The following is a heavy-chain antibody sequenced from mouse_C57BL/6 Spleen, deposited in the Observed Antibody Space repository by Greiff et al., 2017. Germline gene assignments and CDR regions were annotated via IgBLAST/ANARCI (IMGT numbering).Heavy chain of an antibody. CDR1: GYTFTDHT. D-gene: IGHD6-1*01. CDR2: IYPSVGST. Sequence: VQLQQSDAELVKPGASVKISCKVSGYTFTDHTIHWMKQRPEQGLEWIGYIYPSVGSTKYNEKFKGKATLTADKSSTTAYMQLNSLTSEDSAVYFCARLECDDYFDYWGQGTTLTVSS. V-gene: IGHV1-78*01. CDR3: ARLECDDYFDY. J-gene: IGHJ2*01.